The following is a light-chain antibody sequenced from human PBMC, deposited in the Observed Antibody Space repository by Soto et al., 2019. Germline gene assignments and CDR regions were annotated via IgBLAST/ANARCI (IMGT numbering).Light chain of an antibody. J-gene: IGLJ3*02. CDR3: SSYAGSYTWV. Sequence: QSVLTQPRSVSGSPGQSVTISCTGTSSDVGAYKYVSWFQQHPGKAPKLMIYDDTERPSGVPDRFSGSKSGNTASLTISGLQAEDEADYYCSSYAGSYTWVFGGGTK. V-gene: IGLV2-11*01. CDR2: DDT. CDR1: SSDVGAYKY.